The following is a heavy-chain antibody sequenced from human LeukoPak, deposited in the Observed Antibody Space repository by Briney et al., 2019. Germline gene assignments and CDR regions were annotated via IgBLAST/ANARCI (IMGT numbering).Heavy chain of an antibody. CDR2: INHSGST. CDR1: GGSFSGYY. D-gene: IGHD2-2*01. J-gene: IGHJ6*03. CDR3: ARGPASIVVVPAGHYYYYMDV. V-gene: IGHV4-34*01. Sequence: SETLSLTCAVYGGSFSGYYWSWIRQPPGKGLEWIGEINHSGSTNYNPSLQSRVTISVDTSKNQFSLKLSSVTAADTAVYYCARGPASIVVVPAGHYYYYMDVWGKGTTVTVSS.